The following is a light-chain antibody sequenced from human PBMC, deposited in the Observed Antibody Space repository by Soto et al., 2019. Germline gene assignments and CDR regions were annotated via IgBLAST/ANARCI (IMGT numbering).Light chain of an antibody. J-gene: IGLJ1*01. CDR1: SSDVGGYNY. V-gene: IGLV2-14*01. CDR3: SSYTISITPYV. Sequence: QSALTQPASVSGSPGQSMTISCTGSSSDVGGYNYVSWYQQHPGKVPKLMIYDVTNRASGVSDRFSGSKSGNTASLTISGLQAEDEADYYCSSYTISITPYVFGSGTKVTVL. CDR2: DVT.